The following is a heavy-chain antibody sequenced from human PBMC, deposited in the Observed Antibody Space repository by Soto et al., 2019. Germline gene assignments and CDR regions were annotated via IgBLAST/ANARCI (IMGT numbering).Heavy chain of an antibody. J-gene: IGHJ4*02. V-gene: IGHV3-30*18. Sequence: QVQLVESGGGVVQPGGSLRVSCAASGFSFSSYAMHWVRQAPGKGLERVAGITYDGSNKYYADSVKGRFTVSRDTSKNLLFLQMNSLRVEDTAVYHCAKDLWPDRGSGSPLDYWGQGTLVTVSS. CDR2: ITYDGSNK. CDR3: AKDLWPDRGSGSPLDY. CDR1: GFSFSSYA. D-gene: IGHD6-19*01.